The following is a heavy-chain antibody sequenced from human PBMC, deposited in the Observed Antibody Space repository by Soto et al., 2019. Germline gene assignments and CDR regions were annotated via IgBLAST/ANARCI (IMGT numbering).Heavy chain of an antibody. J-gene: IGHJ4*02. Sequence: SETLSLTCSVSGGSINSYWWSWIRQPAGKGLEWIGRVYSSGTTDYNPSLNSQATLSVETSKNQFSLKLSSVPAADTAVYYCARDIGSYAYGEGYWGQGIQVTVSS. D-gene: IGHD3-10*01. V-gene: IGHV4-4*07. CDR3: ARDIGSYAYGEGY. CDR2: VYSSGTT. CDR1: GGSINSYW.